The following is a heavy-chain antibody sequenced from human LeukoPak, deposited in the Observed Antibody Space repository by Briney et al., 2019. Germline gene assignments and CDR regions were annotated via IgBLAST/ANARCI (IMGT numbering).Heavy chain of an antibody. Sequence: GGSLRLSSAASGFTFSSYSMNWVRQAQGKGLEWVSSISSSSSYIYYADSVKGRFTISRDNAKNSLYLQMNSLRAEDTAVYYCARVSQQNTIFGVVIIRLDAFDIWDQGTMATVSS. CDR2: ISSSSSYI. CDR3: ARVSQQNTIFGVVIIRLDAFDI. V-gene: IGHV3-21*01. J-gene: IGHJ3*02. D-gene: IGHD3-3*01. CDR1: GFTFSSYS.